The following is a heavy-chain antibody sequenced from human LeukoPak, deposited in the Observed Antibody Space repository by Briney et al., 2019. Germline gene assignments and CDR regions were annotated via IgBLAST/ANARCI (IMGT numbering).Heavy chain of an antibody. J-gene: IGHJ4*02. V-gene: IGHV5-10-1*01. CDR3: ARPACRGSDCKLFPY. CDR2: MVPSDSYT. Sequence: GESLKISCKCCGCGFTNYCIKWVRLVPGTGLEWGVGMVPSDSYTNYSPSFQGHITISVDKSITTAYLHWNSLKASDTAMYYCARPACRGSDCKLFPYCGQGPLIPVSS. CDR1: GCGFTNYC. D-gene: IGHD2-21*02.